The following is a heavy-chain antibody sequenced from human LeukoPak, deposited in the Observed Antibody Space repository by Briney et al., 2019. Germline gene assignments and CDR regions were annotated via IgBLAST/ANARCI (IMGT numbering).Heavy chain of an antibody. D-gene: IGHD1-26*01. J-gene: IGHJ4*02. Sequence: ASVKVSCEVSEYTLTELSMHWVPQAPGEGLEWLGGFDPEDGETIYAQKFQGRVIMTEDTSTDTAYMELSSLRSEDTAVYYCATSGTPERSYDFDYWGQGTLVTVSS. CDR3: ATSGTPERSYDFDY. CDR2: FDPEDGET. V-gene: IGHV1-24*01. CDR1: EYTLTELS.